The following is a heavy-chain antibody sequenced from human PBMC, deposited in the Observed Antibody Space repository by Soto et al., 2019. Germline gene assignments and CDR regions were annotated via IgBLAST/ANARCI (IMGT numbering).Heavy chain of an antibody. J-gene: IGHJ6*02. D-gene: IGHD1-26*01. Sequence: GGSLRLCCAASGFTFSNAWMSGVRQAPGKGLEWVGRIKSKTDGGTTDYAAPVKGRFTISRDDSKNTLYLQMNSLKTEDTAVYYCTTRLATVYYYYGMDVWGQGTTVTVSS. CDR2: IKSKTDGGTT. CDR3: TTRLATVYYYYGMDV. CDR1: GFTFSNAW. V-gene: IGHV3-15*07.